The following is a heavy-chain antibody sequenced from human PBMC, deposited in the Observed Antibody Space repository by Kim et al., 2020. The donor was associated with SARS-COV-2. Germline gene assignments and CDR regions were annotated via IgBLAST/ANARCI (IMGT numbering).Heavy chain of an antibody. J-gene: IGHJ6*02. CDR1: GGTFSSYA. Sequence: SVKVSCKASGGTFSSYAISWVRQAPGQGLEWMGGIIPIFGTANYAQKFQGRVTITADESTSTAYMELSSLRSEDTAVYYCARDRQDYDILTGYYLDRYYYSYGMDVWGQGTTVTVSS. CDR3: ARDRQDYDILTGYYLDRYYYSYGMDV. CDR2: IIPIFGTA. D-gene: IGHD3-9*01. V-gene: IGHV1-69*13.